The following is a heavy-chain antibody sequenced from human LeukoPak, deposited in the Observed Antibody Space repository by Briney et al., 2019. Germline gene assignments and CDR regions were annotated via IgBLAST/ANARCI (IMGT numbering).Heavy chain of an antibody. D-gene: IGHD3-22*01. CDR2: ISSSGST. CDR1: GDSISSGDYY. J-gene: IGHJ3*02. Sequence: SETLSLTCTVSGDSISSGDYYWRWVRQPAGKGLEWIGRISSSGSTNYNPSLKSRVTISVDTSKNQFSLKLSSVTAADTAVYFCARGPYSYDSSGAFDIWGQGTMVTVSS. V-gene: IGHV4-61*02. CDR3: ARGPYSYDSSGAFDI.